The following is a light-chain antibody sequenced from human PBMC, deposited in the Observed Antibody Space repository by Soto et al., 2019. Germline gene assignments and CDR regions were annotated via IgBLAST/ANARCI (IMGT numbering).Light chain of an antibody. CDR2: TAS. CDR1: LSIDHS. V-gene: IGKV3-15*01. Sequence: EVVLTQSPGTLSVSPGERATLSCTASLSIDHSLAWYQEKPGQAPRLLIYTASTRATGVPARFSGGGSGTEFTLTISSLQSEDFAVYYCQQFHRWPITFGQGTRLEI. CDR3: QQFHRWPIT. J-gene: IGKJ5*01.